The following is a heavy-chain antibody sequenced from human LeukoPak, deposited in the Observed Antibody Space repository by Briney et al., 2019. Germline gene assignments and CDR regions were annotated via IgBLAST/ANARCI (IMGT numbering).Heavy chain of an antibody. CDR1: GFTFSSYA. Sequence: GGSLRLSCSASGFTFSSYAMHWVRQAPGKGLEYVSTISSNGGNIYYADSVKGRFTISRDNSKNTLHLQMSSLRPDDTAVYYRVREWYSAMYWGQGTLVTVSS. V-gene: IGHV3-64D*06. CDR3: VREWYSAMY. J-gene: IGHJ4*02. CDR2: ISSNGGNI. D-gene: IGHD1-1*01.